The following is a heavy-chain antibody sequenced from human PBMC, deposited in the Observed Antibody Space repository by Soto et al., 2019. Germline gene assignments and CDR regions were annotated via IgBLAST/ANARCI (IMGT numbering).Heavy chain of an antibody. Sequence: SETLSLTCTVSGGSISSYYWSWIRQPPGKGLEWIGYIYYSGSTNYNPSLKSRVTISVDTSKNQFSLKLSSVTAADTAVYYCARMSRKDIVATVFDYWGQGTLVTVS. D-gene: IGHD5-12*01. CDR2: IYYSGST. CDR1: GGSISSYY. CDR3: ARMSRKDIVATVFDY. J-gene: IGHJ4*02. V-gene: IGHV4-59*01.